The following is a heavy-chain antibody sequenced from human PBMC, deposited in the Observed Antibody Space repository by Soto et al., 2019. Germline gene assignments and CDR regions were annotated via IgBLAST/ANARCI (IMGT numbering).Heavy chain of an antibody. V-gene: IGHV1-8*01. CDR3: ARGNPFNYAGFDV. J-gene: IGHJ6*02. Sequence: GASVKVSCKASGYTFSDFDINWLRQASGQGPEWMGWMNAKSRDTFFARRFQGKFNMTWDTSLSTAYMEVGSLTSDDTAMYYCARGNPFNYAGFDVWGQGTTVTVSS. D-gene: IGHD3-16*01. CDR1: GYTFSDFD. CDR2: MNAKSRDT.